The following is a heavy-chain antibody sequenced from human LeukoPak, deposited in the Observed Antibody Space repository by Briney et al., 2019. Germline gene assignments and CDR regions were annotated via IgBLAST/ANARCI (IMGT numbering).Heavy chain of an antibody. D-gene: IGHD5-18*01. J-gene: IGHJ4*02. Sequence: PGGSLRLSCAASGFTFDNYAPNWVRQAPGKGLEWVSAITAGVTTTFYADSVKGRFTISRDNSKKALYLQMNSLRAEDTAVYYCAKSIHWPALDFWGQGTLLTVSS. CDR1: GFTFDNYA. V-gene: IGHV3-23*01. CDR2: ITAGVTTT. CDR3: AKSIHWPALDF.